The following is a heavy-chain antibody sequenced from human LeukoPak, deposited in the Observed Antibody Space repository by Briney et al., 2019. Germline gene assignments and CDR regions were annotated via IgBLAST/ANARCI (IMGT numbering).Heavy chain of an antibody. D-gene: IGHD5-24*01. Sequence: SVKVSCKASGYTFTSYGISWVRQAPGQGLEWMGRIIPILGIANYAQKFQGRVTITADKSTSTAYMELSSLRSEDTAVYYCARDSGDGYNPGWFDPWGQGTLVTVSS. CDR1: GYTFTSYG. J-gene: IGHJ5*02. V-gene: IGHV1-69*04. CDR3: ARDSGDGYNPGWFDP. CDR2: IIPILGIA.